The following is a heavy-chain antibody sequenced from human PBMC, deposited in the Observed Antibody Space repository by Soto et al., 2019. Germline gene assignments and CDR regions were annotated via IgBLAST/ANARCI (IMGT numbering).Heavy chain of an antibody. CDR2: IKSKTDGGTT. V-gene: IGHV3-15*07. CDR3: TTDSYSTIIIVRFDY. J-gene: IGHJ4*01. CDR1: GFTFSNAW. Sequence: GGSLRLSCAASGFTFSNAWRNWVRQAPGKGLEWVGRIKSKTDGGTTDYAEPVKGRFAISRDDSNNMVYLQMNSLKIEDTAVYYCTTDSYSTIIIVRFDYWGHGTLVTV. D-gene: IGHD3-22*01.